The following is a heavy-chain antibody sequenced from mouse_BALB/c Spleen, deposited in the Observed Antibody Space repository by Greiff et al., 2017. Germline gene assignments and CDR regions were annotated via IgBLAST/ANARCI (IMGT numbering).Heavy chain of an antibody. V-gene: IGHV10-1*02. D-gene: IGHD2-4*01. CDR3: VRHYDDWYFDV. Sequence: EVKLVESGGGLVQPKGSLKLSCAASGFTFNTYAMNWVRQAPGKGLEWVARIRSKSNNYATYYADSVKDRFTISRDDSQSMLYLQMNNLKTEDTAMYYCVRHYDDWYFDVWGAGTTVTVSS. CDR2: IRSKSNNYAT. J-gene: IGHJ1*01. CDR1: GFTFNTYA.